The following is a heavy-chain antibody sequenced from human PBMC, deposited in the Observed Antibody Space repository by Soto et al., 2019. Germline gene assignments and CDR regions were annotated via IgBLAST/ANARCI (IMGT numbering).Heavy chain of an antibody. CDR3: VQSRCGGDCLQSYSSHSYYGLDV. Sequence: QITLKESGPTPVKPTQTLTLTCSFSGFSLSTTGVGVGWIRQPPGKALEWLALIYWDDDKRYNPSLNSRLTITKDTSKNQVVLAMTHMDPVDTATYYCVQSRCGGDCLQSYSSHSYYGLDVWGQGTTVTVSS. D-gene: IGHD2-21*02. J-gene: IGHJ6*02. CDR1: GFSLSTTGVG. CDR2: IYWDDDK. V-gene: IGHV2-5*02.